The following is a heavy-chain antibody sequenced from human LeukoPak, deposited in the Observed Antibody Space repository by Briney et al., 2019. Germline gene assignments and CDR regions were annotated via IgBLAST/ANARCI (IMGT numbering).Heavy chain of an antibody. CDR1: GGSISSYY. J-gene: IGHJ4*02. D-gene: IGHD3-3*01. CDR2: IYTSGST. CDR3: SRDSNADYNFWSGFIQYYFDY. Sequence: SETLSLTCTVSGGSISSYYWSWLRQPAGKGLEWLGRIYTSGSTNYNPSLKSRVTMSVDTSKNQFSLKLSSVTAADTAVCYCSRDSNADYNFWSGFIQYYFDYWAQGTLVTVSS. V-gene: IGHV4-4*07.